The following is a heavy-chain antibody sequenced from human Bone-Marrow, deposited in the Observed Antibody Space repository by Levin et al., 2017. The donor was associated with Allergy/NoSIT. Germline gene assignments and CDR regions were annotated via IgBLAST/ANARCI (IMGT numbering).Heavy chain of an antibody. CDR2: ISGSGGTT. CDR1: GFIFSSYA. D-gene: IGHD6-19*01. Sequence: PGGSLRLSCAPSGFIFSSYAMGWVRQAPGKGLEWVSSISGSGGTTYSAGSVQGRFTISRDNSKNMLYLQMNSLRAEAAALYYCAKQSPSQYGSGWPWYFDLWGRGTLVTVSS. CDR3: AKQSPSQYGSGWPWYFDL. V-gene: IGHV3-23*01. J-gene: IGHJ2*01.